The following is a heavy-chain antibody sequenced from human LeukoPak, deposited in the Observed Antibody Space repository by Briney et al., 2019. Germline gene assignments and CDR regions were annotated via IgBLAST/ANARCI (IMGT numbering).Heavy chain of an antibody. V-gene: IGHV5-51*01. CDR3: ERLLRLGELSHIGY. CDR2: IYLGDSDT. Sequence: GESLKISCKGSVYSFTSYWIGWVRQMPGKGLERMGIIYLGDSDTRYSPSFQGQVTISADKSISTAYLQWSSLKASETAMYYCERLLRLGELSHIGYWGQGTLVTVSS. D-gene: IGHD3-16*02. CDR1: VYSFTSYW. J-gene: IGHJ4*02.